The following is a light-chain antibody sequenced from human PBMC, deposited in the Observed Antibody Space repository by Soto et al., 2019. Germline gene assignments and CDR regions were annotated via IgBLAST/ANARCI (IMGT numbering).Light chain of an antibody. CDR3: QTWGTGIVV. V-gene: IGLV4-69*02. Sequence: QTVVTQSPSASASLGASVKLTCTLSSGHSSYSIAWHQQQPEKGLRYLMKLNSDGSHSKGDGIPDRFAGSISGAERHLTISSLQSEDEADYYCQTWGTGIVVFGGGTKVTVL. J-gene: IGLJ2*01. CDR1: SGHSSYS. CDR2: LNSDGSH.